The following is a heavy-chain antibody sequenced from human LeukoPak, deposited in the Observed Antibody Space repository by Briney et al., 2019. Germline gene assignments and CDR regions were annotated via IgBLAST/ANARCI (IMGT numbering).Heavy chain of an antibody. CDR2: IYYTGT. J-gene: IGHJ4*02. CDR1: GVSISSSYYY. Sequence: SETLSLTCTVSGVSISSSYYYWSWIRQSPGKGLEWIGYIYYTGTSYNPSLKSRVTISADTSKNQFSLKLISVTAADTAVYYCASRKLGNDYWGQGTLVTVSS. CDR3: ASRKLGNDY. V-gene: IGHV4-61*01. D-gene: IGHD7-27*01.